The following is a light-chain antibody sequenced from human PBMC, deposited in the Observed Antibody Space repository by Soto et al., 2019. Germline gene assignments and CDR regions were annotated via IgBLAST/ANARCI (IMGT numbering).Light chain of an antibody. CDR2: EVS. V-gene: IGLV2-8*01. Sequence: QYVLTQPRSASGSPGPSVTIYCTGTSSDVGGYNYVSWYQQHPGKAPKLMIFEVSKRPSGVPYRFSGSKSGDTASLTVSGLQAEDEADYYRSSYAGSNNYVYGAGTKVTVL. J-gene: IGLJ1*01. CDR1: SSDVGGYNY. CDR3: SSYAGSNNYV.